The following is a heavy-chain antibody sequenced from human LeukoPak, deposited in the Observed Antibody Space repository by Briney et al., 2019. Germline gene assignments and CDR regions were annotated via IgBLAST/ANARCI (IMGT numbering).Heavy chain of an antibody. CDR2: ISYDGSNK. V-gene: IGHV3-30*03. Sequence: GRSLRLSCAASGFTFSSYGMHWVRQAPGKGLEWVAVISYDGSNKYYADSVKGRFTISRDNAKNSLYLQMNSLRAEDTAVYYCASSPSAIDSGPGPYYYYGMDVWGQGTTVTVSS. CDR1: GFTFSSYG. J-gene: IGHJ6*02. D-gene: IGHD2-15*01. CDR3: ASSPSAIDSGPGPYYYYGMDV.